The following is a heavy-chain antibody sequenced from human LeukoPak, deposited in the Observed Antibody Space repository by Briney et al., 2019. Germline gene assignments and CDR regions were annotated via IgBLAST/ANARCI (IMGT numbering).Heavy chain of an antibody. CDR1: GFTFSSYA. Sequence: GSLRLSCAASGFTFSSYAMSWVRQPPGKGLEWIGEINHSGSTNYNPSLKSRVTISVDTSKNQFSLKLSSVTAADTAVYYCAREARYYYDSSGYYSRYFQHWGQGTLVTVSS. V-gene: IGHV4-34*01. CDR2: INHSGST. CDR3: AREARYYYDSSGYYSRYFQH. J-gene: IGHJ1*01. D-gene: IGHD3-22*01.